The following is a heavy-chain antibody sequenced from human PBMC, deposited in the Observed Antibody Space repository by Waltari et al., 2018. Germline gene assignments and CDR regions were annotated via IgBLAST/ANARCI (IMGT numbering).Heavy chain of an antibody. Sequence: EVQLLESGGGLVQPGGSLRLSCAASGFPFSNHARSWVRQAPGKGLEWVSVITYDGRTKYSADSVRDRFTISRDNSRNTLYLEMNSLRAEDTAIYYCARHLYSIDYLELGNWGQGTLVTVSS. CDR2: ITYDGRTK. D-gene: IGHD3-22*01. CDR1: GFPFSNHA. J-gene: IGHJ4*02. V-gene: IGHV3-23*01. CDR3: ARHLYSIDYLELGN.